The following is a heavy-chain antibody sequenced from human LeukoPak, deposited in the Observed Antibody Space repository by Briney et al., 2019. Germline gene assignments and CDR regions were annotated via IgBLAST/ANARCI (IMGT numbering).Heavy chain of an antibody. D-gene: IGHD1-1*01. Sequence: GGTLRLSCAASGFTFSSYGMSWVRQAPGKGLEWVSAISGSGGSTYYADSVKGRFTISRDNSKNTLYLQMNSLRAEDTAVYYCAKVIRTRRGQRYFDYWGQGTLVTVSS. CDR1: GFTFSSYG. CDR3: AKVIRTRRGQRYFDY. CDR2: ISGSGGST. J-gene: IGHJ4*02. V-gene: IGHV3-23*01.